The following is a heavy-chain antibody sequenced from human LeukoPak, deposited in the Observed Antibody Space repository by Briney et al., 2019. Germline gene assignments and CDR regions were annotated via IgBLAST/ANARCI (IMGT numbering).Heavy chain of an antibody. Sequence: SETLSLTCTVSGYSITSAYYWGWIRQPPGKGLEWIGSFFFKGSTYYNPSLKSRVTISVDTSKNQFSLKLSSVTAADTAVYYCARSRFYDSSGYAFDPWGQGTLVTVSS. CDR1: GYSITSAYY. CDR3: ARSRFYDSSGYAFDP. J-gene: IGHJ5*02. CDR2: FFFKGST. V-gene: IGHV4-38-2*02. D-gene: IGHD3-22*01.